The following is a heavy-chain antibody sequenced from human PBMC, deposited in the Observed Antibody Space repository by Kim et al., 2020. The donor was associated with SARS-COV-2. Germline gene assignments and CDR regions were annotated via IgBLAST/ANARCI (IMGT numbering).Heavy chain of an antibody. V-gene: IGHV4-39*01. D-gene: IGHD1-20*01. J-gene: IGHJ4*02. CDR3: ASITGTTLDFDY. Sequence: YNPSLKSRGPISVDTSKNQFSLKLSSVTAADTAVYYCASITGTTLDFDYWGQGTLVTVSS.